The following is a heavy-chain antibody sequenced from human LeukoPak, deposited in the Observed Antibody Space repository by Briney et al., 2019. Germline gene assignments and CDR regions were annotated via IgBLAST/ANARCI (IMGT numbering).Heavy chain of an antibody. CDR3: ARERQDSSSSVDY. Sequence: ASVKVSCKASGYTFTGYYMHWVRQAPGQGLEWMGRINPNSGGTNYAQKFQGRVTMTRDTSISTAHMELSRLRYDDTAVYYCARERQDSSSSVDYWGQGTLVTVSS. CDR2: INPNSGGT. CDR1: GYTFTGYY. D-gene: IGHD6-6*01. V-gene: IGHV1-2*06. J-gene: IGHJ4*02.